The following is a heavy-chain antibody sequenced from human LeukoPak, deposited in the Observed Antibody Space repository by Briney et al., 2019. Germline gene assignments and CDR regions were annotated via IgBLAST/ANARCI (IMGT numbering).Heavy chain of an antibody. CDR2: ISYDGSNK. J-gene: IGHJ5*02. Sequence: PGRSLRLSCAASGFTFSSYAMHWVRQAPGKGLEWVAVISYDGSNKYYADSVKGRFTIPRDNSKNTLYLQMNSLRAEDTAVYYCARDPRYCSSTSCLRDNWFDPWGQGTLVTVSS. CDR1: GFTFSSYA. D-gene: IGHD2-2*01. V-gene: IGHV3-30*04. CDR3: ARDPRYCSSTSCLRDNWFDP.